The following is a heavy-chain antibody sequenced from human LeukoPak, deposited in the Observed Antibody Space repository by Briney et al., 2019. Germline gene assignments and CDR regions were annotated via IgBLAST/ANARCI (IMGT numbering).Heavy chain of an antibody. CDR2: IYYSGST. V-gene: IGHV4-59*01. CDR3: ARVFDSSGWYEHDAFGI. Sequence: SETLSLTCTVSGGSISSYYWSWIRQPPGKGLEWIGYIYYSGSTNYNPSLKSRVTISVDTSKNQFSLKLSSVTAADTAVYYCARVFDSSGWYEHDAFGIWGQGTMVTVSS. D-gene: IGHD6-19*01. CDR1: GGSISSYY. J-gene: IGHJ3*02.